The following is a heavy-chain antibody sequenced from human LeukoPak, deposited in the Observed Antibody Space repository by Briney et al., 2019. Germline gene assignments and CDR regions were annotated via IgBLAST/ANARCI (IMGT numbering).Heavy chain of an antibody. Sequence: ASVKVSCKASGYTFTSYDINWVRQATAQGLEWMGWMNPNSGDTGYAQKFQGRVTMTRNTSISTAYMELSSLRSEDTAVYYCAGTAAASSDDWFDPWGQGTLVTVSS. CDR1: GYTFTSYD. CDR3: AGTAAASSDDWFDP. CDR2: MNPNSGDT. V-gene: IGHV1-8*01. J-gene: IGHJ5*02. D-gene: IGHD6-13*01.